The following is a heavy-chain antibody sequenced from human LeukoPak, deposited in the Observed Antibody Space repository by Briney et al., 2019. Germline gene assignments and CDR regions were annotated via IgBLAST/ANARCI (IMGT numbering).Heavy chain of an antibody. CDR1: GYTFTGYY. CDR3: ARGYVDTAMGLSFDY. CDR2: INPNSGGT. J-gene: IGHJ4*02. Sequence: ASVKVSCKASGYTFTGYYMHWVRQAPGQGLEWMGWINPNSGGTNYAQKFQGRVTMTRDTSISTAYMELGRLRSDDTAVYYCARGYVDTAMGLSFDYWGQGTLVTVSS. V-gene: IGHV1-2*02. D-gene: IGHD5-18*01.